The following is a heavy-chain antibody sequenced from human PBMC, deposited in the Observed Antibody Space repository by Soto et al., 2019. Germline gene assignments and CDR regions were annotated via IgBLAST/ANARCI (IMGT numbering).Heavy chain of an antibody. CDR1: GGSFSGYY. D-gene: IGHD2-15*01. CDR3: ARGRASSVVVPATLQFDY. V-gene: IGHV4-34*01. J-gene: IGHJ4*02. CDR2: INHSGST. Sequence: SETLSLTCAVYGGSFSGYYWSWIRQPPGKGLEWIGEINHSGSTNYNPSLKSRVTISVDTSKNQFSLKLSSVTAADTAVYYCARGRASSVVVPATLQFDYWGQGTLVTVSS.